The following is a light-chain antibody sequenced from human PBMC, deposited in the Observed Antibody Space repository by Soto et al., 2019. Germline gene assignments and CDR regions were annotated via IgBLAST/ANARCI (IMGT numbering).Light chain of an antibody. Sequence: EIVLTQSPGTLSLSPGERATLSCRASQSVSSSYLAWYQRKPGQAPRLLIYGASSRATGIPDRFSGSGSGTDFTLTISRLEPEDFAVYYRQQYGSSPVTFGGGTKVEIK. J-gene: IGKJ4*01. CDR2: GAS. V-gene: IGKV3-20*01. CDR3: QQYGSSPVT. CDR1: QSVSSSY.